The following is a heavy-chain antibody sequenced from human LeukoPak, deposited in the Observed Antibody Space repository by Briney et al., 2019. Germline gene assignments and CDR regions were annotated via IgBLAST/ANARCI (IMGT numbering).Heavy chain of an antibody. CDR1: GFTFSDYD. D-gene: IGHD6-19*01. J-gene: IGHJ4*02. CDR2: VSKDGGTK. CDR3: ARDLMWLVDY. Sequence: GGSLRLSCAASGFTFSDYDIHWARQAPGEGLEWLAYVSKDGGTKYYADSVKGRFTASRDNSRNTVYLEMNSLRPEDTALYYCARDLMWLVDYWGQGTLVTVSS. V-gene: IGHV3-30-3*01.